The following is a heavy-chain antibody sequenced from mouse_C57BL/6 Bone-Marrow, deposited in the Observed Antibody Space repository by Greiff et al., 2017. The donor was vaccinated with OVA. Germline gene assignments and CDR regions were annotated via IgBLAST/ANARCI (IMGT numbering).Heavy chain of an antibody. J-gene: IGHJ2*01. CDR3: TRDGSSEYYFDY. Sequence: QVHVKQSGAELVRPGASVTLSCKASGYTFTDYEMHWVKQTPVHGLEWIGAIDPETGGTAYNQKFKGKAILTADKSSSTAYMELRSLTSEDSAVYYCTRDGSSEYYFDYWGQGTTLTVSS. CDR1: GYTFTDYE. D-gene: IGHD1-1*01. CDR2: IDPETGGT. V-gene: IGHV1-15*01.